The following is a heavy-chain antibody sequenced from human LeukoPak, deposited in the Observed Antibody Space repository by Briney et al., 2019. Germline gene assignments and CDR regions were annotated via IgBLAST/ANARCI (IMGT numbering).Heavy chain of an antibody. Sequence: PSETLSLTCAVYGGSFSGYYWSWIRQPPGKGLEWIGEINHSGSTNYNPSLKSRVTISVDTSKNQFSLKLSSVTAADTAVYYCARGSTVTPPNYYFDYWGQGTLVTVSS. D-gene: IGHD4-17*01. V-gene: IGHV4-34*01. CDR2: INHSGST. J-gene: IGHJ4*02. CDR1: GGSFSGYY. CDR3: ARGSTVTPPNYYFDY.